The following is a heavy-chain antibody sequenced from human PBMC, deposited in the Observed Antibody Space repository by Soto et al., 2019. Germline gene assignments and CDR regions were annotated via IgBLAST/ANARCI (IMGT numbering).Heavy chain of an antibody. CDR3: ARDRSYSLDV. CDR1: GFTFSRCD. J-gene: IGHJ6*02. Sequence: GGSLRLSCATSGFTFSRCDMNWVRQAPGKGLEWVSFISSSASYMYYADSVKGRFTISRDNSKESLYLQMNSLRADDTAVYYCARDRSYSLDVWGQGTTVTVSS. CDR2: ISSSASYM. V-gene: IGHV3-21*01.